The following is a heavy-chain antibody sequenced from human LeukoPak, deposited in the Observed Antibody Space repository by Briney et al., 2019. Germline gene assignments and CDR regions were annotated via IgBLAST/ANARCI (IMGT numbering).Heavy chain of an antibody. V-gene: IGHV5-51*01. CDR1: GYNFDTYW. Sequence: GESLKISCKGSGYNFDTYWIGWVRQMPGKGLEWMGIFFPGDSDTLYSPSFQGQVTISADKSINTAYLQWSSLRASDTAMYYCATSESQTKFDYWGQGTLVTVSS. J-gene: IGHJ4*02. CDR3: ATSESQTKFDY. D-gene: IGHD1/OR15-1a*01. CDR2: FFPGDSDT.